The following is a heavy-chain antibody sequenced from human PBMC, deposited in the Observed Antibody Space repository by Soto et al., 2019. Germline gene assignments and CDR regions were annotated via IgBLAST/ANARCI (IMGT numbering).Heavy chain of an antibody. J-gene: IGHJ3*02. V-gene: IGHV3-30-3*01. D-gene: IGHD3-3*01. Sequence: QVQLVESGGGVVQPGRSLRLSCAASGFTFSSYAMHWVRQAPGKGLEWVAVISYDGSNKYYADSVKGRFTISRDNSXNXLXXQMNSLRAEDTAVYYCASRRITIFGVVIRPDAFDIWGQGKMVTVSS. CDR1: GFTFSSYA. CDR2: ISYDGSNK. CDR3: ASRRITIFGVVIRPDAFDI.